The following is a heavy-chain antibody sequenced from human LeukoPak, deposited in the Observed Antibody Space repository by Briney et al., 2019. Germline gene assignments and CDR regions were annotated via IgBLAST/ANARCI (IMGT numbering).Heavy chain of an antibody. D-gene: IGHD6-13*01. CDR1: GGSISSTKTC. CDR2: ICYTGNT. Sequence: PSETLSLTCAVSGGSISSTKTCGDWIRQPPGKGMEWIGTICYTGNTYYKPSLKSRVTISVDSSKNQFSLKLNSLIAADTAVYYCAREAAAGTLDYWGQGTLITVSS. CDR3: AREAAAGTLDY. J-gene: IGHJ4*02. V-gene: IGHV4-39*01.